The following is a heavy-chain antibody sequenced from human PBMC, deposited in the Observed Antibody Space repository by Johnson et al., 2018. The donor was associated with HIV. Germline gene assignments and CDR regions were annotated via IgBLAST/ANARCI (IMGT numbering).Heavy chain of an antibody. V-gene: IGHV3-66*01. CDR3: AKVNRPNSGSWVDDAFDI. CDR2: IYNDGSP. CDR1: GFTVSTNY. D-gene: IGHD1-26*01. Sequence: VQLVESGGGLVQPGGSLRLSCAASGFTVSTNYMTWVRQAPGKGLEWVSLIYNDGSPYYADSVKGRFTISRDNSKNTLYLQMNSRRAEDTAVYYCAKVNRPNSGSWVDDAFDIWGQGTMVTVSS. J-gene: IGHJ3*02.